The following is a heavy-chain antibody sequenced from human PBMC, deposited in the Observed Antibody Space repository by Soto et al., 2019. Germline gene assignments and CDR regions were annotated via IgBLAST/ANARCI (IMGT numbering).Heavy chain of an antibody. D-gene: IGHD2-8*01. CDR3: ARAIVLMVYAMGDY. J-gene: IGHJ4*02. CDR1: GYTFTSYA. V-gene: IGHV1-3*01. Sequence: ASVKVSCKASGYTFTSYAMHWVRQAPGQRLEWMGWINAGNGNTKYSQKFQGRVTITRDTSASTAYMELSSLRSEDTAVYYCARAIVLMVYAMGDYWGQGTLVTVSS. CDR2: INAGNGNT.